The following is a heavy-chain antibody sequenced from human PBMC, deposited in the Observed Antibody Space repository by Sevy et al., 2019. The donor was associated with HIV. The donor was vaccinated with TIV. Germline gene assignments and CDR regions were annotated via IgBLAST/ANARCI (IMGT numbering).Heavy chain of an antibody. V-gene: IGHV3-30*04. CDR1: GFTFSGYA. D-gene: IGHD2-2*01. CDR3: AKDYRIYCSRTSCLFDY. CDR2: ISYDGSNK. Sequence: GGSLRLSCAASGFTFSGYAMHWVRQAPGKGLEWVGVISYDGSNKYYADSVKGRFTISRDNSKNTLYLQINSLRAEDTAVYYCAKDYRIYCSRTSCLFDYWGQGTLVTVSS. J-gene: IGHJ4*02.